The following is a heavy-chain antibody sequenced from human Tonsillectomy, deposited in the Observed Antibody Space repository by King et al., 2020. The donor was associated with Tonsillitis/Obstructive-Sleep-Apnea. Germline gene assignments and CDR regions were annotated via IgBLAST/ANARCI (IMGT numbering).Heavy chain of an antibody. J-gene: IGHJ6*03. D-gene: IGHD5-18*01. CDR1: GGSISSYY. V-gene: IGHV4-59*01. CDR2: IYYSGIT. Sequence: VQLQESGPGLVKPSETLSLTCTVSGGSISSYYWSWIRQPPGKGLEWIGYIYYSGITNYNPSLKSRVTKSVETSKNQFSLKLSSVPAADTAVYYCARGVTAMDSYYYYYYYMDVWGKGTTVTVSS. CDR3: ARGVTAMDSYYYYYYYMDV.